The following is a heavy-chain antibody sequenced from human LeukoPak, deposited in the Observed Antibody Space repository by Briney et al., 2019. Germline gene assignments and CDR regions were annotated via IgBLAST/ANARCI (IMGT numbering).Heavy chain of an antibody. D-gene: IGHD4-17*01. J-gene: IGHJ4*02. CDR3: ARVLGYGDYALGY. CDR1: GGTFSSYA. Sequence: ASVKVSCKASGGTFSSYAISWVRQAPGQGLEWMGRIIPILGIANYAQKFQGRVTITADKSTSTAYMELSSLRSEDTAVYYCARVLGYGDYALGYWGQGTLVTVSS. CDR2: IIPILGIA. V-gene: IGHV1-69*04.